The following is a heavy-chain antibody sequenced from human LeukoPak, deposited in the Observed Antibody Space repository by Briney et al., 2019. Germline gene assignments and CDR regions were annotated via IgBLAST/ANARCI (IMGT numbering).Heavy chain of an antibody. Sequence: ASVKVSCRASGYTFTGYYMHWVRQAPGQGLEWMGWINPNSGGTHYAQKFQGRVTVTRDTSTSTTYMDLSRLRSDDTAVYYCARKGEDYGDYDYWGQGTLVTVSS. CDR2: INPNSGGT. V-gene: IGHV1-2*02. D-gene: IGHD4-17*01. CDR3: ARKGEDYGDYDY. CDR1: GYTFTGYY. J-gene: IGHJ4*02.